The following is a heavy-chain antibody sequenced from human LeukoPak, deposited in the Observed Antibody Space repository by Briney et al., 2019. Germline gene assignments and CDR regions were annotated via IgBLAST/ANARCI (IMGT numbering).Heavy chain of an antibody. CDR3: ARGGGTVISSNAFDI. CDR1: GGSISNFNW. CDR2: IYYSGTT. Sequence: PSETLSLTCAVSGGSISNFNWWSWGRQPPGKGLERIGEIYYSGTTNYNPSLKSRVTVSVDKSRNQFSLKLSSVTAADTAVYYCARGGGTVISSNAFDIWGQGTMVTVSS. V-gene: IGHV4-4*02. J-gene: IGHJ3*02. D-gene: IGHD1-1*01.